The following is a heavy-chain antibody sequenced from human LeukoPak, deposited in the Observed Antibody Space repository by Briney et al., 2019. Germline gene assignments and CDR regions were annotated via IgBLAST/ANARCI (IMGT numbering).Heavy chain of an antibody. CDR1: GFTFSSYA. CDR3: AKDRSGMDV. CDR2: ISGSGGST. J-gene: IGHJ6*02. V-gene: IGHV3-23*01. Sequence: GGSLRLSCAASGFTFSSYAMSWVRQAPGKGLECVSAISGSGGSTYYADSVKGRFTISRDNSKNTLYLQMNSLRAEDTTVYYGAKDRSGMDVWGQGTTVTVSS.